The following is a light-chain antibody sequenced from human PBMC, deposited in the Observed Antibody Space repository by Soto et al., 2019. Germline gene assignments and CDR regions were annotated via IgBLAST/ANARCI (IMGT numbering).Light chain of an antibody. J-gene: IGKJ1*01. Sequence: DIQMTQSPSTLSASVGDRVTITCRASQSISSWLAWYQQKPGKAPKLLISKASSIESGVPSRFSGSGSGTDFTLTISSLQPDDFATYYCQQYNSYSWTFGRGTKVEI. CDR3: QQYNSYSWT. CDR2: KAS. CDR1: QSISSW. V-gene: IGKV1-5*03.